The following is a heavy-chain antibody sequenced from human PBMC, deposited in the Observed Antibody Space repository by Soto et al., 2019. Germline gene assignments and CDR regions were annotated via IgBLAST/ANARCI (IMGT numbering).Heavy chain of an antibody. D-gene: IGHD6-19*01. CDR3: VRGGRQQWLVPGGHYFDP. CDR1: GYSINSGYH. V-gene: IGHV4-38-2*01. CDR2: FFHSGTT. J-gene: IGHJ5*02. Sequence: ASETLSLTCAVSGYSINSGYHWGWIRQPPGKGLEWIGSFFHSGTTYCNPSLESRVTISIDTSKNKVSLQLTSVTAADTAVYFCVRGGRQQWLVPGGHYFDPWGQGTLVTVSS.